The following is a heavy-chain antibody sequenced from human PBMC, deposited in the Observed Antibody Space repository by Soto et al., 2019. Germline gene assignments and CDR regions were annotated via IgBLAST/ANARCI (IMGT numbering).Heavy chain of an antibody. CDR2: ISYDGRNK. D-gene: IGHD6-19*01. V-gene: IGHV3-30*18. CDR1: GFTFSSYG. J-gene: IGHJ6*02. Sequence: QVQLVESGGGVVQPGRSLRLSCAASGFTFSSYGMHWVRQAPGKGLEWVAVISYDGRNKYYADAVKGRFTISRDNSKNTLYLQMSSLRADDTAGYYCVKDGSSGWPYFYDMDVWGQGTTVTVSS. CDR3: VKDGSSGWPYFYDMDV.